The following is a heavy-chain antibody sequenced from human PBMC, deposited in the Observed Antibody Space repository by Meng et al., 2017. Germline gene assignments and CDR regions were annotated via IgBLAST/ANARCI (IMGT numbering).Heavy chain of an antibody. J-gene: IGHJ4*02. V-gene: IGHV1-69*12. CDR1: GGTFSSYA. Sequence: QVRLVHSGAGVKKPGPSVKVSCKASGGTFSSYAISWGRQAPGQGLEWMGGIIPIFGTASYAQKFQGRVTITADESTSTAYMELSSLRSEDTAVYYCARDRDSSGWSYYFDYWGQGTLVTVSS. CDR2: IIPIFGTA. D-gene: IGHD6-19*01. CDR3: ARDRDSSGWSYYFDY.